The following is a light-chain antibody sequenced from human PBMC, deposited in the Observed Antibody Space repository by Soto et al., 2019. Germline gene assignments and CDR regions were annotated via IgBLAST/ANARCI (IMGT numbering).Light chain of an antibody. CDR1: RDINNY. CDR2: SAS. Sequence: DIQMTQSPSSLSASVGDRVTITCRASRDINNYLAWYQQKPGKVPKLMIYSASSLQSGVPSRFNGSGSGTEFTLTLSSLQSEDVATYYCQKHHYAPFTFVPGTKGDI. J-gene: IGKJ3*01. CDR3: QKHHYAPFT. V-gene: IGKV1-27*01.